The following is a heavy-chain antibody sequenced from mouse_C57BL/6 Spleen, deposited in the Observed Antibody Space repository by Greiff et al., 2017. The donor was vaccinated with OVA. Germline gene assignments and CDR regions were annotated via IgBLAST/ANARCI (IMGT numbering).Heavy chain of an antibody. D-gene: IGHD2-10*02. V-gene: IGHV2-2*01. CDR1: GFSFTSYG. J-gene: IGHJ2*01. CDR3: ARERSMSYFDY. Sequence: VQLKESGPGLVQPSQSLSITCTVSGFSFTSYGVHWVRQSPGKGLEWLGQIWSGGSTDYNAAFISRLSISKDNSKSQVFFKRNSLQADDTAIYYCARERSMSYFDYWGQGTTLTVSS. CDR2: IWSGGST.